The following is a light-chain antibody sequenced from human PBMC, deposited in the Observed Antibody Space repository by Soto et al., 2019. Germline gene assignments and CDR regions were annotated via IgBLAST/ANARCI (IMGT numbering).Light chain of an antibody. J-gene: IGKJ2*01. CDR1: QRVSSY. CDR3: QQRSNWPPYT. CDR2: DAS. V-gene: IGKV3-11*01. Sequence: EIVLTQSPATLSLSPGERATLSCRASQRVSSYLSWYQHKPGQAPSLLIYDASNRATSIPARFSGSWSGTDFTLTISSLEPEDFAVYYCQQRSNWPPYTFVQGTKLEIQ.